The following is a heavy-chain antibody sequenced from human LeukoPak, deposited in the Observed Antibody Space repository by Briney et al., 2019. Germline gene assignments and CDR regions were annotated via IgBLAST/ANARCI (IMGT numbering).Heavy chain of an antibody. D-gene: IGHD1-26*01. CDR2: IYSGGST. Sequence: PGGSLRLSCAASGFIVSSNYMSWVRQAPGKGLGWVSIIYSGGSTYHADSVKGRFTISRDNSKNTLCLQMNSLRAEDTAVYYCARHSGIYRGGFDYWGQGALVTVSS. CDR1: GFIVSSNY. CDR3: ARHSGIYRGGFDY. J-gene: IGHJ4*02. V-gene: IGHV3-53*01.